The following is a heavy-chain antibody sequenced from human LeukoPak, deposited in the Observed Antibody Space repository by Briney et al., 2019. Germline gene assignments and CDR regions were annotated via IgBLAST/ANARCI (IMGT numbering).Heavy chain of an antibody. D-gene: IGHD6-19*01. V-gene: IGHV4-59*11. CDR1: GVSINSHY. J-gene: IGHJ4*02. CDR2: ISDKGTT. Sequence: SETLSLTCAVSGVSINSHYWSWIRQSPGRGLEWIGHISDKGTTKYNPSLKSRVIISADTSKNHLSLNLTSVLAADTAIYYCARRDAGWNYCDHWGRGILVTVSP. CDR3: ARRDAGWNYCDH.